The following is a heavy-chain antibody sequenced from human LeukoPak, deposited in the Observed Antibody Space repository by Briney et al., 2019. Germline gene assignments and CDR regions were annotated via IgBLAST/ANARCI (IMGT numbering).Heavy chain of an antibody. V-gene: IGHV1-8*01. CDR2: MNPNSGNT. Sequence: GASVKVSCKASVYTFTSYDINWVRQATGQGLEWMGWMNPNSGNTGYAQKFQGRVTMTRNTSISTAYMELSSLRSEDTAVYYCVVAYYYDSSGYFPIPDYWGQGALVTVSS. D-gene: IGHD3-22*01. CDR1: VYTFTSYD. J-gene: IGHJ4*02. CDR3: VVAYYYDSSGYFPIPDY.